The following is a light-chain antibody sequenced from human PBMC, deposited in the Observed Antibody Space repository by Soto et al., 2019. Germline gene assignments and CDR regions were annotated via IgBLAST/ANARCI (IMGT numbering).Light chain of an antibody. V-gene: IGKV1-27*01. CDR1: QGIRNF. J-gene: IGKJ3*01. Sequence: DIQMTQSPTSLSASVGDRVTITCRASQGIRNFVAWYQQKPGKAPKLLIYAASTLQSGVPFRFGGSGSGTDSALSIDNLHPDDVATYFCQKCSRVLVFGAWTKVEIK. CDR2: AAS. CDR3: QKCSRVLV.